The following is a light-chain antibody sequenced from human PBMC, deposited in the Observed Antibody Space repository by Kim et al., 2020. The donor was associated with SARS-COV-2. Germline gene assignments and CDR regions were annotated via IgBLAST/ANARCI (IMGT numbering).Light chain of an antibody. CDR2: DAS. CDR3: QQYNAYPHT. Sequence: SASVGDRVTITCRASQSVYNWMAWYQHKPGKAPNLLIYDASTLESGIPSRFSGSGYGTEFILTINSLHPDDFATYYCQQYNAYPHTFGQGTKLEI. CDR1: QSVYNW. J-gene: IGKJ2*01. V-gene: IGKV1-5*01.